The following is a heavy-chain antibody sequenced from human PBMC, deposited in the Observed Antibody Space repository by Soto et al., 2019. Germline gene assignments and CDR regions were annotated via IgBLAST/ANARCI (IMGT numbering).Heavy chain of an antibody. CDR1: GYTFTSYY. J-gene: IGHJ6*02. CDR3: ARDEIGSTMIYGMDV. Sequence: ASVKVSCKASGYTFTSYYMHWVRQAPGQGLEWMGIINPSGGSTSYAQKFQGRVTMTRDTSTSTVYMELSSLRSEDTAVYYCARDEIGSTMIYGMDVWGQGTTVTVSS. CDR2: INPSGGST. D-gene: IGHD3-22*01. V-gene: IGHV1-46*01.